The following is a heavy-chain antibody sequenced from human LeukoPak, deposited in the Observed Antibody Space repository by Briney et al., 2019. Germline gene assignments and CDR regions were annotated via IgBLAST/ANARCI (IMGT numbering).Heavy chain of an antibody. D-gene: IGHD3-3*01. CDR2: IYYSGST. CDR3: ARDPYDFWSGNLDY. J-gene: IGHJ4*02. V-gene: IGHV4-30-4*08. Sequence: PSETLSLTCTVSGGSISSGDYYWSWIRQPPGKGLEWIGYIYYSGSTYYNPSLKSRVTISVDTSKNQFSLKLSSVTAADTAVYYCARDPYDFWSGNLDYWGQGTLVTVSS. CDR1: GGSISSGDYY.